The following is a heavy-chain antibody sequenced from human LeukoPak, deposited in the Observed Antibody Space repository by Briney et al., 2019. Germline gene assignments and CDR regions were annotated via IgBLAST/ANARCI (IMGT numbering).Heavy chain of an antibody. J-gene: IGHJ3*02. Sequence: ASVKVSCKAPGYTFTGYYMHWVRQAPGQGLEWMGWINPNSGGTNYAQKFQGRVTMTRDTSISTAYMELSRLRSDDTAVYYCARDDGDYDAFDIWGQGTMVTVSS. CDR2: INPNSGGT. CDR3: ARDDGDYDAFDI. CDR1: GYTFTGYY. V-gene: IGHV1-2*02. D-gene: IGHD4-17*01.